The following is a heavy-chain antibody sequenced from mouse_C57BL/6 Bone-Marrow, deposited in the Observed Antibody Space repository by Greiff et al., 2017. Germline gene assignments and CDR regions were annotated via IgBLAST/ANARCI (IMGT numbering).Heavy chain of an antibody. CDR1: YTFTDYYM. J-gene: IGHJ3*01. V-gene: IGHV1-83*01. D-gene: IGHD2-3*01. CDR2: YPGSGNTY. Sequence: LEESGPELVKPGASVKMSCKASGYTFTDYYMHWVKQKPGKGLEWIGEIYPGSGNTYYNEKFKGKATLTADTSSSTAYMQLSSLTSEDSAVYFCARGNDGYYVWFAYWGQGTLVTVSA. CDR3: RGNDGYYVWFAY.